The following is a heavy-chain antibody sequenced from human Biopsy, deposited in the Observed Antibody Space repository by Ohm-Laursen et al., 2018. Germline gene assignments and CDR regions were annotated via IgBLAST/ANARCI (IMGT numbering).Heavy chain of an antibody. CDR2: SSADNGKT. CDR1: GYTFSMYA. V-gene: IGHV1-18*01. J-gene: IGHJ4*02. CDR3: ARDRPSVSTYGVD. D-gene: IGHD3-3*01. Sequence: SVKVSCKASGYTFSMYAIIWVRQAPGQGLEWMGWSSADNGKTNYAQKFQGRLTMTTDTSTSTAYMELRSLRSDDTAVYYCARDRPSVSTYGVDWGQGTLVTVSS.